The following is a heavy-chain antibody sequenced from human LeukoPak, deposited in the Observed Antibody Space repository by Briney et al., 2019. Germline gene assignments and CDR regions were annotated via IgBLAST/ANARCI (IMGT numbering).Heavy chain of an antibody. CDR3: ASPRGGVVDY. CDR1: GYNFTCYY. Sequence: ASVKVSCKASGYNFTCYYIHWVRHAPGQGLEWMGWINPNSGGTNYAQKFQGRVSMTRDTSISTAYMELSRLRSDDTAVYHCASPRGGVVDYRGQGTLVTVSS. J-gene: IGHJ4*02. V-gene: IGHV1-2*02. CDR2: INPNSGGT. D-gene: IGHD2-15*01.